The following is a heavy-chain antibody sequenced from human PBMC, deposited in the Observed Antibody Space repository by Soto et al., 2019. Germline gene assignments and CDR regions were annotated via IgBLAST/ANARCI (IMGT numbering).Heavy chain of an antibody. CDR1: GYTFTSYG. CDR3: ARDGPTSWGYSSSWDPFFDY. V-gene: IGHV1-18*01. D-gene: IGHD6-13*01. Sequence: QVQLVQSGAEVKKPGASVKVSCKASGYTFTSYGISWVRQAPGQGLAWMGWISASNGNTNYAQKLQGRVTMTTDTSTSTADRELRSLRSDDTAVYYCARDGPTSWGYSSSWDPFFDYWGQGTLVTVSS. J-gene: IGHJ4*02. CDR2: ISASNGNT.